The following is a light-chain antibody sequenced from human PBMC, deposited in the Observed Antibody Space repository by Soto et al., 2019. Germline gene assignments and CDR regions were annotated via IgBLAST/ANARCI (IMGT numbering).Light chain of an antibody. CDR3: SSYTSSSTRFFVV. CDR2: EVS. Sequence: QSVLTQPASVSGSPGQSITISCTGTSSDVGGYNYVSWYQQHPGKAPKLMIYEVSNRPSGVSNRFSGSKSGNTASLTISGLQAEDEADYYCSSYTSSSTRFFVVFGGGTKLTVL. CDR1: SSDVGGYNY. J-gene: IGLJ2*01. V-gene: IGLV2-14*01.